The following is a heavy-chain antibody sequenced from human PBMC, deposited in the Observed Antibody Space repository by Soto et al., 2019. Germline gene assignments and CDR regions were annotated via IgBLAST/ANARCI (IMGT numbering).Heavy chain of an antibody. CDR3: AGAGLWFGALKPDYYYYYMDV. Sequence: SETLSLTCTVSGGSISSYYWSWIRQPPGKGLEWIGYIYYSGSTNYNPSLKSRVTISVDTSKNQFSLKLSSVTAADTAVYYCAGAGLWFGALKPDYYYYYMDVWGKGTTVTVSS. CDR1: GGSISSYY. CDR2: IYYSGST. D-gene: IGHD3-10*01. J-gene: IGHJ6*03. V-gene: IGHV4-59*01.